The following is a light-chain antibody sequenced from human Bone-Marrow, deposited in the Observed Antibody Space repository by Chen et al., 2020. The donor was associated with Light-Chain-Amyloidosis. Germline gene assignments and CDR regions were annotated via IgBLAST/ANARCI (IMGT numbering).Light chain of an antibody. CDR2: AVS. CDR3: SSFTSSSSYV. Sequence: QSALTQPASVSGSPGQSITISCTGTSGDVGTYNYVSWYQQHPGKGPEVMIYAVSNRPSGVSNPFSGSKSGNTASLTISGLQAEDEADYYCSSFTSSSSYVFGPGTKVTVL. CDR1: SGDVGTYNY. J-gene: IGLJ1*01. V-gene: IGLV2-14*01.